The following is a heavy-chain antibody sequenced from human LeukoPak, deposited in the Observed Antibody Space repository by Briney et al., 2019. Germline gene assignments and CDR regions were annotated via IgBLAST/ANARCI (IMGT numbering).Heavy chain of an antibody. Sequence: ASVTVSCKASGYTFTGYYMHWVRQAPGQGLEWMGWIDPNSGGTNYAQKFQGRVTMTRDTSISTDYMVLNRLRSDDTAVYYCAREYYYGSGNYYNRIDYWGQGTLVTVSS. D-gene: IGHD3-10*01. J-gene: IGHJ4*02. V-gene: IGHV1-2*02. CDR1: GYTFTGYY. CDR2: IDPNSGGT. CDR3: AREYYYGSGNYYNRIDY.